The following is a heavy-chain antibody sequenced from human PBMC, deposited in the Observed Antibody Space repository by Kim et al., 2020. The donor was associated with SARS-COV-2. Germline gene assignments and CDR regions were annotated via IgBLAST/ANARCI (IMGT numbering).Heavy chain of an antibody. Sequence: SVKVSCKASGGTFSSYAISWVRQAPGQGLEWMGGIIPIFGTANYAQKFQGRVTITADESTSTAYMELSSLRSEDTAVYYCGRGYSGYDWTFDYWGQGTLVTVSS. CDR2: IIPIFGTA. J-gene: IGHJ4*02. V-gene: IGHV1-69*13. CDR3: GRGYSGYDWTFDY. D-gene: IGHD5-12*01. CDR1: GGTFSSYA.